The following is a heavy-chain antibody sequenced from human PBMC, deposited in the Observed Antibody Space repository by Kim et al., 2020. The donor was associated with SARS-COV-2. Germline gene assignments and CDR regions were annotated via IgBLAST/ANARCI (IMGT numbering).Heavy chain of an antibody. CDR3: ARDQISSSWPFDY. D-gene: IGHD6-13*01. V-gene: IGHV7-4-1*02. J-gene: IGHJ4*02. CDR2: INTNTGNP. Sequence: GESLKISCKASGYTFTSYAMNWVRQAPGQGLEWMGWINTNTGNPTYAQGFTGRFVFSLDTSVSTAYLQISSLKAEDTAVYYCARDQISSSWPFDYWGQGTLVTVSS. CDR1: GYTFTSYA.